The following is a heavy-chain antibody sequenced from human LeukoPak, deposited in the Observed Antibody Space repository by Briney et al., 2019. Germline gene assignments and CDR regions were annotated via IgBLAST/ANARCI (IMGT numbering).Heavy chain of an antibody. Sequence: GASLQISCKGSGSSFTSYWIGWVRQLPGKGLEWMGIIYPGDSDTRYSPSFQGQVTISADKSISTAYLQWSSLKASDTAMYYCARHGGYDILTGYYRYNWFDPWGQGTLVTVSS. CDR1: GSSFTSYW. CDR2: IYPGDSDT. D-gene: IGHD3-9*01. V-gene: IGHV5-51*01. J-gene: IGHJ5*02. CDR3: ARHGGYDILTGYYRYNWFDP.